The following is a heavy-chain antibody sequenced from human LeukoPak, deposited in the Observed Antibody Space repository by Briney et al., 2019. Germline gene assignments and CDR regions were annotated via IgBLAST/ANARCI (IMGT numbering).Heavy chain of an antibody. V-gene: IGHV3-30*18. J-gene: IGHJ4*02. CDR1: GXTFTIYG. CDR2: ISDDGNKK. Sequence: PGRSLRLSCGASGXTFTIYGMHWVRQAPGKGLEWVAVISDDGNKKYYADSVKGRFTISRDNSKNTVYLQMNSLRAEDTAMYYCAKDSRNYYFDYWGQGTLVIVSS. CDR3: AKDSRNYYFDY.